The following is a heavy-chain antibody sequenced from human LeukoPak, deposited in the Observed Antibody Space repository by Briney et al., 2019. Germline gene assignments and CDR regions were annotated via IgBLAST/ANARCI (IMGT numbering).Heavy chain of an antibody. CDR1: GGSISSSSYY. CDR3: ARFSSSSSYFDY. CDR2: IYYSGST. Sequence: PSETLSLTCTVSGGSISSSSYYWGWIRQPPGKGLEWIGSIYYSGSTYYNPSLKSRVTISVDMSKNQFSLKLSSVTAADTAVYYCARFSSSSSYFDYWGQGTLVTVSS. D-gene: IGHD6-13*01. J-gene: IGHJ4*02. V-gene: IGHV4-39*01.